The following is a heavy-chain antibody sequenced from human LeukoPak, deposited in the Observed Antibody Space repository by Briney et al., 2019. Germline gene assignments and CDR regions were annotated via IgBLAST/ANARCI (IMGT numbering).Heavy chain of an antibody. V-gene: IGHV3-30*18. D-gene: IGHD3-10*01. J-gene: IGHJ4*02. CDR3: AKVKELWFGELLFMPDY. Sequence: GGSLRLSCAASGFTFSSYGMHWVRQAPGKGLEWVAVISYDGSNKYYADSVKGRFTISRDNSKNTLYLQMNSLRAEDTAVYYCAKVKELWFGELLFMPDYWGQGTLVTVSS. CDR1: GFTFSSYG. CDR2: ISYDGSNK.